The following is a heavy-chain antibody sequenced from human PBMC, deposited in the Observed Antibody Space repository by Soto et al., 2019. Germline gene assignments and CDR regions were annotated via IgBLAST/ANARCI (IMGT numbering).Heavy chain of an antibody. Sequence: SGPTLVNPTQTLTLTCTFSGFSLSTSGMCVSWIRQPPGKALEWLARIDWDDDKYYSTSLKTRLIISKDTSKNQVVLTMTNMDPVDTATYYCARRSTVTTGYYYMDVWGKGTTVTV. CDR2: IDWDDDK. CDR3: ARRSTVTTGYYYMDV. V-gene: IGHV2-70*11. J-gene: IGHJ6*03. CDR1: GFSLSTSGMC. D-gene: IGHD4-4*01.